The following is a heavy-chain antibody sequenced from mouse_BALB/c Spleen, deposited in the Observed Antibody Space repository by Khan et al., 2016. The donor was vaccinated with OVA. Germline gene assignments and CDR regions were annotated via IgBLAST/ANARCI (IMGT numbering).Heavy chain of an antibody. V-gene: IGHV3-2*02. D-gene: IGHD2-3*01. CDR1: GYSITSDYA. CDR3: ARDGSRYNYAMDN. CDR2: ISSSGST. J-gene: IGHJ4*01. Sequence: VQLKESGPGLVKPSQSLSFTCTVTGYSITSDYAWNWIRQFPGNKLEWMGYISSSGSTNYNPALKSRISITRDTSKNQFFLQLNSVTTEDTATYYCARDGSRYNYAMDNWGQGTSVTVSS.